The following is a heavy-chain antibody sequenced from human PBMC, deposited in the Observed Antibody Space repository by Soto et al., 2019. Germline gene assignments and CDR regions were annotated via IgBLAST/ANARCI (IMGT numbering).Heavy chain of an antibody. J-gene: IGHJ4*02. V-gene: IGHV3-30-3*01. CDR1: GFTFRSYA. Sequence: GGSLRLSCGASGFTFRSYAMHWVRQTPGKGLEWVAVISYDGSNKHYADSVKGRFSISRDNSKHMLYLQMDSLSTEDTAVYYCVRSMIIVVRLIGLDYWGQGTLVTVSS. CDR3: VRSMIIVVRLIGLDY. D-gene: IGHD3-22*01. CDR2: ISYDGSNK.